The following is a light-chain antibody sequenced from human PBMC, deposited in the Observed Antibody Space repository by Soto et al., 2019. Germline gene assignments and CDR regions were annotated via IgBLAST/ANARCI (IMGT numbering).Light chain of an antibody. J-gene: IGKJ4*01. CDR3: QQYGSSPLT. Sequence: EIVLTHSPGTLSLSPLDIATLSFKAIHSVSSSYLARYQQKPGQAPRLIIYGASIRATGIPDRFSGSGSGTDFTLTISRLEPEDFAVYYCQQYGSSPLTFGGGTKVDIK. CDR1: HSVSSSY. V-gene: IGKV3-20*01. CDR2: GAS.